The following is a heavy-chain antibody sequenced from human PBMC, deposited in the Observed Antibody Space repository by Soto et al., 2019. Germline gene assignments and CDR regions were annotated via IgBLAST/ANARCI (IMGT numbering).Heavy chain of an antibody. J-gene: IGHJ4*02. D-gene: IGHD2-21*01. CDR3: ARYCDRITDYFDY. CDR1: EFTFSSYA. Sequence: PVGSLRLSCTASEFTFSSYAMNWIRQAPGKGLEWVAVICFNGNSLYYADSVKGRFTISRDNSKSTLYLQMNNMRTEDTAVYYCARYCDRITDYFDYWGQGTLVTVSS. CDR2: ICFNGNSL. V-gene: IGHV3-30-3*01.